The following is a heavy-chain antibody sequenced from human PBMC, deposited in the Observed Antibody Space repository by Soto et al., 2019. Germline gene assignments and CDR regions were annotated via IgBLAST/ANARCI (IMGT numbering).Heavy chain of an antibody. V-gene: IGHV3-23*01. CDR3: AKDLPSASALPHYYYGVDV. CDR1: GFTFISFA. D-gene: IGHD3-3*01. CDR2: IRGSGGST. J-gene: IGHJ6*04. Sequence: GGSLRLSCAASGFTFISFAMSWGRQAPGKGLDWVSAIRGSGGSTYYANSVKRLFTISKDNSKNTLYLQMNSLRAEDTAVYNCAKDLPSASALPHYYYGVDVWGEGITVTVSS.